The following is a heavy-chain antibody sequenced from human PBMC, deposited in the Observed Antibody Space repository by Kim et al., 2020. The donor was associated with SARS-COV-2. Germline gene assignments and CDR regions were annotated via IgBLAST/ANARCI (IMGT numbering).Heavy chain of an antibody. CDR1: GGSISSGGYY. CDR2: IYYSGST. D-gene: IGHD2-2*01. V-gene: IGHV4-31*03. J-gene: IGHJ4*02. CDR3: ARGREDIVVPPSPAPFYY. Sequence: SETLSLTCTVSGGSISSGGYYWSWIRQHPGKGLEWIVYIYYSGSTYSNPSIKSRVTISVDTSKNQFSLKLSSVTAADTAVYYCARGREDIVVPPSPAPFYYWGQGTLVTVSS.